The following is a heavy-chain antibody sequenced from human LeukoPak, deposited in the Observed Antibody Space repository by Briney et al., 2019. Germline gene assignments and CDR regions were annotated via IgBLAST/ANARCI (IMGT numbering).Heavy chain of an antibody. Sequence: SETLSLTCAVYGGSFSGYYWSWIRQPPGKGLEWIGEINHSGSTNYNPSLKSRVTISADTSKNQFSLKLSSVTAADTAVYYCARGLFDSRNFDYWGQGTLVTVSS. D-gene: IGHD3-22*01. CDR3: ARGLFDSRNFDY. CDR2: INHSGST. CDR1: GGSFSGYY. J-gene: IGHJ4*02. V-gene: IGHV4-34*01.